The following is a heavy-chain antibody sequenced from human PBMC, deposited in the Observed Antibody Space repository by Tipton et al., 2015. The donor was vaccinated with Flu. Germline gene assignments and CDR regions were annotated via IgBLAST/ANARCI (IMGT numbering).Heavy chain of an antibody. V-gene: IGHV3-7*01. J-gene: IGHJ4*02. CDR1: RSTFSTYW. Sequence: PLVQSGEEVREPGESLKISCAVSRSTFSTYWMDWVRQTPEKGLEWVANINQDGSEKHYVDSVKGRFTISRDNAKNSLYLQLNSLRVEDTAVYYCSESLNFWGQGTLVTVSS. CDR3: SESLNF. CDR2: INQDGSEK.